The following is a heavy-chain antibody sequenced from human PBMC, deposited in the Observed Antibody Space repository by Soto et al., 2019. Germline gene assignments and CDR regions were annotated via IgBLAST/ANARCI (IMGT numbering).Heavy chain of an antibody. CDR1: GGTFSSYT. V-gene: IGHV1-69*12. J-gene: IGHJ6*02. D-gene: IGHD2-21*01. CDR3: ARPSCGAACYYYGMDV. Sequence: QVQLVQSGAEVKKPGSSVKVSCKASGGTFSSYTISWVRQAPGQGLEWMGGIIPTFGTADYAQKFQGSVTITADESTSTGYMELSSLRSEDTALYYCARPSCGAACYYYGMDVWGQGTAVTVSS. CDR2: IIPTFGTA.